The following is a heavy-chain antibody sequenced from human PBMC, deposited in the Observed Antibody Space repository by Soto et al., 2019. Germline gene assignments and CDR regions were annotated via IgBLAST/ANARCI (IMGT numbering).Heavy chain of an antibody. V-gene: IGHV1-46*01. J-gene: IGHJ4*02. CDR2: INPSGGST. CDR1: GYTFTSYY. CDR3: ARDCGGDRYYFDY. D-gene: IGHD2-21*02. Sequence: QVQLVQSGAEVKKPGASVKVSCTASGYTFTSYYMHWVRQAPGQGLEWLGIINPSGGSTSYAQKCQGRVTMTRDTSTSTVYMELSSLRSEYTAVYYCARDCGGDRYYFDYWGQGTLVTVSS.